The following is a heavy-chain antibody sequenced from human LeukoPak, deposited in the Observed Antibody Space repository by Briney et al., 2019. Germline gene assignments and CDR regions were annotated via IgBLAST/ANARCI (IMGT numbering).Heavy chain of an antibody. CDR2: IYYSGST. J-gene: IGHJ4*02. CDR1: GGSISSSSYY. CDR3: ARHGAVAEYDRFDY. V-gene: IGHV4-39*01. Sequence: KPSETLSLTCTVSGGSISSSSYYWGWIRQPPGKGLEWIGSIYYSGSTYYNPSLKSRVTISVDTSKNQFSLKLSSVTAADTAVYYCARHGAVAEYDRFDYWGQGTLVTVSS. D-gene: IGHD6-19*01.